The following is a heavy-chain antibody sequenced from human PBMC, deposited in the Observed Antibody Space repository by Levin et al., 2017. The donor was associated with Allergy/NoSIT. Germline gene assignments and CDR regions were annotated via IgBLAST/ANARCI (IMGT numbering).Heavy chain of an antibody. Sequence: SQTLSLTCTVSGGSISSGGYYWSWIRQHPGKGLEWIGYIYYSGSTYYNPSLKSRVTISVDTSKNQFSLKLSSVTAADTAVYYCARGVLRYFDWLLYSSDYFDYWGQGTLVTVSS. V-gene: IGHV4-31*03. CDR3: ARGVLRYFDWLLYSSDYFDY. CDR1: GGSISSGGYY. J-gene: IGHJ4*02. D-gene: IGHD3-9*01. CDR2: IYYSGST.